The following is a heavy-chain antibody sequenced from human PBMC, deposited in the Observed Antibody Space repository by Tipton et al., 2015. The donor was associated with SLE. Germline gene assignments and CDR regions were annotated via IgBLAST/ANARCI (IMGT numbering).Heavy chain of an antibody. D-gene: IGHD3-10*01. CDR1: GGSISSGDYY. V-gene: IGHV4-30-4*01. CDR2: IYYSGST. CDR3: ARSALTGGYYFDY. Sequence: LSLTCTVSGGSISSGDYYWSWIRQPPGKGLEWIGYIYYSGSTYYNPSLKSRVTISVDTSKNQFSLKLSSVTAAYTALYYCARSALTGGYYFDYWGQGSLVTVSS. J-gene: IGHJ4*02.